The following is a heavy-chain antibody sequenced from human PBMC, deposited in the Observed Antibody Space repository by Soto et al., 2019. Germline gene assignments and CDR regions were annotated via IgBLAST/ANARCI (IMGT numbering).Heavy chain of an antibody. V-gene: IGHV3-33*03. J-gene: IGHJ3*02. CDR3: ATELNAMQAFLI. CDR1: GFPFSTYG. Sequence: QVQLVESGGGVVQPGRSLRLSCVASGFPFSTYGMHWVRQAPGKGLEWVAMIWNDGSNKYYTDSMKDPFTLSRDNSRNTLYLQMNSVREADSAVYYCATELNAMQAFLIWGQGRIVTVSS. CDR2: IWNDGSNK. D-gene: IGHD1-1*01.